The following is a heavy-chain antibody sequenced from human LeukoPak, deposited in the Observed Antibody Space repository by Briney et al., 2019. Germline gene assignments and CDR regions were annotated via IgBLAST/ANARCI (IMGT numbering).Heavy chain of an antibody. V-gene: IGHV3-23*01. D-gene: IGHD3-10*01. CDR2: ISGSGGST. Sequence: GGSLRLSCAASGFTFSSYAMSWVRQAPGKGLEWVSAISGSGGSTYYADSVKGRFTISRDNSKNTLYLQMDSLRAEGTAVYYCAKDQSTMVRGVIDYWGQGTLVTVSS. J-gene: IGHJ4*02. CDR1: GFTFSSYA. CDR3: AKDQSTMVRGVIDY.